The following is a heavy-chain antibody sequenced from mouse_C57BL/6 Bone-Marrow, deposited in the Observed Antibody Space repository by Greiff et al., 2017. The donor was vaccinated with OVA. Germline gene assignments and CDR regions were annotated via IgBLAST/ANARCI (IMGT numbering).Heavy chain of an antibody. CDR3: AKGATDY. D-gene: IGHD6-1*01. Sequence: EVKLVESGGGLVKPGGSLKLSCAASGFTFSDYGMHWVRQAPEKGLEWVAYISSGSSTIYYADTVKGRFTISRDNAKNTLFLQLTSLRSEDTAMYYCAKGATDYWGQGTTLTVSS. V-gene: IGHV5-17*01. CDR1: GFTFSDYG. J-gene: IGHJ2*01. CDR2: ISSGSSTI.